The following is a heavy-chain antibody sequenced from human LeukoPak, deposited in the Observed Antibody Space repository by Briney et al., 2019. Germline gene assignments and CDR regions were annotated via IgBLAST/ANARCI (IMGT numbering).Heavy chain of an antibody. V-gene: IGHV4-34*01. CDR1: GGSFSGYY. CDR2: INHSGST. Sequence: SETLSLTCAVYGGSFSGYYWSWIRQPPGKGLEWIGEINHSGSTNYNPSLKSRVTISVDTSKNQFSLKLSSVTAADTAVYYCASQEYCSGGSCYHSIRFDPWGQGTLVTVSS. J-gene: IGHJ5*02. D-gene: IGHD2-15*01. CDR3: ASQEYCSGGSCYHSIRFDP.